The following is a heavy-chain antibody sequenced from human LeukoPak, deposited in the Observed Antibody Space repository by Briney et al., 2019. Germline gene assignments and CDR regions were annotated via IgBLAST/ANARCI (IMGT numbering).Heavy chain of an antibody. D-gene: IGHD3-16*01. V-gene: IGHV3-30-3*01. CDR3: ARDLGGQTDY. Sequence: GGSLRLSCAASGFTFSSYAMHWVRQAPGKGLEWVAVISYDGSNKYYADSVKDRFTISRDNSKNTLYLQMNSLRAEDTAVYYCARDLGGQTDYWGQGTLVTVSS. CDR1: GFTFSSYA. CDR2: ISYDGSNK. J-gene: IGHJ4*02.